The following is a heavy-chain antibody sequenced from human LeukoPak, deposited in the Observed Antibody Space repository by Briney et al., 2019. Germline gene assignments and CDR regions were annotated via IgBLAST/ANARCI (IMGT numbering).Heavy chain of an antibody. D-gene: IGHD3-22*01. J-gene: IGHJ4*02. V-gene: IGHV3-21*01. CDR3: ARESYDSSGYYPRDFDC. Sequence: GGSLRLSCTASGFTFSSHGMNWVRQAPGKGLEWVSSVSTGSGYTYFADSVKGRFTIFRDDAYNSLYLQMDSLRAEDTAVYYCARESYDSSGYYPRDFDCWGQGTLVTVSS. CDR2: VSTGSGYT. CDR1: GFTFSSHG.